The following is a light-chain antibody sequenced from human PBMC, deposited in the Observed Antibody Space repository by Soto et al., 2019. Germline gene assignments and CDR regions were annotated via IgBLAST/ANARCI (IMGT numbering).Light chain of an antibody. Sequence: QSVLTQPPSASGTPGQRVTISCSGSSSNIGGNTVNWYQQLPGTAPRVIIYSNNQRPSGVPDRFSGSKSGTSASLAISGLQSEDEADYYCAAWDDSLNAVVFGGGTKLTVL. V-gene: IGLV1-44*01. CDR2: SNN. CDR3: AAWDDSLNAVV. J-gene: IGLJ2*01. CDR1: SSNIGGNT.